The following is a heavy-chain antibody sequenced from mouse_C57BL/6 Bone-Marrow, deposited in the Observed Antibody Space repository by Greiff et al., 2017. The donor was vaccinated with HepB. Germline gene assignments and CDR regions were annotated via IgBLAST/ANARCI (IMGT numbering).Heavy chain of an antibody. J-gene: IGHJ1*03. Sequence: QVQLKESGAELARPGASVKLSCKASGYTFTSYGISWVKQRTGQGLEWIGEIYPRSGNTYYNEKFKGKATLTADKSSSTAYMELRSLTSEDSAVYFCARGDDVYYWYFDVWGTGTTVTVSS. CDR2: IYPRSGNT. V-gene: IGHV1-81*01. D-gene: IGHD2-3*01. CDR3: ARGDDVYYWYFDV. CDR1: GYTFTSYG.